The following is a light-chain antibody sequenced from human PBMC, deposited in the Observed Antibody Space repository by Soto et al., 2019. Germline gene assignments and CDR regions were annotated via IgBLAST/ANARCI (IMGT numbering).Light chain of an antibody. CDR1: SSDVGGYNY. J-gene: IGLJ1*01. V-gene: IGLV2-14*01. Sequence: QSALTQPASVSVSPGQSITISCTGTSSDVGGYNYVSWYQQHPGKAPKLLIYEVRHRPSGISNRFSGSKSGNTASLTISGLQAEDEADFYCTSYTSSSTYVFGTGTKVTVL. CDR3: TSYTSSSTYV. CDR2: EVR.